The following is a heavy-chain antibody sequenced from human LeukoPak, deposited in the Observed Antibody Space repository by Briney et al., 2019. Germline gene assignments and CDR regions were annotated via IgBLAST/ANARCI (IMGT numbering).Heavy chain of an antibody. J-gene: IGHJ4*02. V-gene: IGHV5-51*01. D-gene: IGHD3-10*01. CDR2: IYPGDSET. CDR3: ARRGSGIWEAFDY. CDR1: GYSFSSYW. Sequence: GESLKISCKGSGYSFSSYWIGWVRQMPGKGLEWMGIIYPGDSETRYSPSFQGQVTISADKSISTAYLQWSSLKASDTAMYYCARRGSGIWEAFDYWGQGTLVTVSS.